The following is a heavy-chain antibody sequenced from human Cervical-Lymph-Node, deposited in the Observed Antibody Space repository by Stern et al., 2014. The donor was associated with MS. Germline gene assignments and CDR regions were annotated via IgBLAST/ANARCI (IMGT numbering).Heavy chain of an antibody. CDR2: VWNDGSKE. CDR1: GLTFSTSA. Sequence: QVQLVQSGGGVVQPGRSLRLSCVAAGLTFSTSAMHWVRQAPGKGLEWVAVVWNDGSKEHFTESVKGRFSTSRDTAKNTLHLQMSSLRAEDTAVYFCATSTASDAFDIWGQGTLVTVSS. D-gene: IGHD2/OR15-2a*01. J-gene: IGHJ3*02. CDR3: ATSTASDAFDI. V-gene: IGHV3-33*01.